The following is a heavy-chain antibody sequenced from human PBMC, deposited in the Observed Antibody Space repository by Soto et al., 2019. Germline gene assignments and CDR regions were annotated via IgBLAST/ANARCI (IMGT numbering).Heavy chain of an antibody. J-gene: IGHJ4*02. CDR3: VGLCRGTSCTDF. V-gene: IGHV4-34*01. CDR2: INGSGNT. D-gene: IGHD2-2*01. CDR1: GASLSGYS. Sequence: SETLSLTCAVYGASLSGYSWSWIRQPPGKGLEWIGEINGSGNTNYNPSLKSRVTISEGSSRNQISLTLTSVTAADTAVYYCVGLCRGTSCTDFWGQGTLVTVSS.